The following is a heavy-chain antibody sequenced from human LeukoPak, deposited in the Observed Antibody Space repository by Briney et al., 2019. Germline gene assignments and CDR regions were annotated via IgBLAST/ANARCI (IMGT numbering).Heavy chain of an antibody. D-gene: IGHD2-21*02. Sequence: GESLKVPCKGSGYSFTSYWIGWVRQMPGKGLEWMGIIYPGDSDTRYSPSFQGQVTISADKSISTAYLQWSSLKASDTAMYYCARRVAAIGGYFDYWGQGTLVTVSS. J-gene: IGHJ4*02. CDR3: ARRVAAIGGYFDY. CDR2: IYPGDSDT. V-gene: IGHV5-51*01. CDR1: GYSFTSYW.